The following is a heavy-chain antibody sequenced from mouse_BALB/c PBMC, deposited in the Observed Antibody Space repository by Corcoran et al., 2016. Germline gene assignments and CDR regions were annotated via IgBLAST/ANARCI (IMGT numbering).Heavy chain of an antibody. Sequence: QIQLVQSGPELKKPGETVKISCKASGYTFTNYGMNWVKQAPGKGLKWMGWINTYTGEPTYADDFKGRFAFSLETSASTAYLQINNLKNEDMATYFGARVYDGYQPLRYWYFDVWGAGTTVTVSS. J-gene: IGHJ1*01. CDR2: INTYTGEP. D-gene: IGHD2-3*01. CDR1: GYTFTNYG. CDR3: ARVYDGYQPLRYWYFDV. V-gene: IGHV9-1*02.